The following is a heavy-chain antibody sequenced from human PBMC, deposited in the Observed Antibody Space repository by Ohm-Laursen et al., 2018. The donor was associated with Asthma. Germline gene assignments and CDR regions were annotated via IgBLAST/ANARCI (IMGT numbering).Heavy chain of an antibody. Sequence: SLRLSCAAPGYTFSRYSIHWVRQAPGKGLEWVASISTASTFTYYADSVKGRFTISRDNSKNTLYLQMNSLRAEDTAVYYCAREASGGSYYFDAFDIWGQGTMVTVSS. J-gene: IGHJ3*02. CDR3: AREASGGSYYFDAFDI. D-gene: IGHD1-26*01. CDR2: ISTASTFT. CDR1: GYTFSRYS. V-gene: IGHV3-21*01.